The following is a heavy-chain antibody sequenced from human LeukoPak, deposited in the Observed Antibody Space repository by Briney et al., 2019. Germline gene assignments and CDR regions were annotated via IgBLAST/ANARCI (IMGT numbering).Heavy chain of an antibody. D-gene: IGHD2-15*01. CDR3: AKARRQAAVDY. CDR2: IRYDGSNK. V-gene: IGHV3-30*02. CDR1: GFTFSSYG. Sequence: PGGSLRLSCAASGFTFSSYGMHWVRQAPGKGLEWVAFIRYDGSNKYYADSVKGRFTISRDNSKNTLYLQMSSLRAEDTAVYYCAKARRQAAVDYWGQGTLVTVSS. J-gene: IGHJ4*02.